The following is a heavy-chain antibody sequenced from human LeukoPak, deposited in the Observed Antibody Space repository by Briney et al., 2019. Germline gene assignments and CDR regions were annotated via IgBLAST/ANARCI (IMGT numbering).Heavy chain of an antibody. J-gene: IGHJ5*02. CDR2: IKQDGSEK. V-gene: IGHV3-7*01. CDR1: GFIFSNHY. CDR3: ARDSGTDNWFDP. Sequence: GGSLRLSCAASGFIFSNHYMDWVRQAPGKGLEWVANIKQDGSEKYYVDSVKGRFTISRDNAKNSLYLQMNSLRAEDTAVYYCARDSGTDNWFDPWGQGTLVTVSS.